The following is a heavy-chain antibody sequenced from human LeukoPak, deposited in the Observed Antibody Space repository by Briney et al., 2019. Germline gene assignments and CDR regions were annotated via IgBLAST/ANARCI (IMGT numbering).Heavy chain of an antibody. Sequence: ASVKVSCKASGYTFTSYDINWVRQATGQGLEWMGWMNPNSGNTGYAQKFQGRVTMTRNTSISTAYMELSSLRSEDTAVYYCARGVSYDFRAGLYYMDVWGKGTTVTVSS. J-gene: IGHJ6*03. V-gene: IGHV1-8*01. CDR3: ARGVSYDFRAGLYYMDV. CDR2: MNPNSGNT. CDR1: GYTFTSYD. D-gene: IGHD3-3*01.